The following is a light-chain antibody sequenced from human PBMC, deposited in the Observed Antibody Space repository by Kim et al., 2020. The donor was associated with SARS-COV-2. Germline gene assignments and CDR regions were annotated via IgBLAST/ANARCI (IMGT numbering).Light chain of an antibody. CDR1: QIVDTY. J-gene: IGKJ2*01. CDR3: QHYIRFPYT. V-gene: IGKV1-5*03. CDR2: QAS. Sequence: SASVGDRVTITCRVSQIVDTYLAWYQQKPGKAPNLLIYQASNLQIGVPSRFSGSGSGAEFTLTISSLQPDDFATYYCQHYIRFPYTFGQGTKLEI.